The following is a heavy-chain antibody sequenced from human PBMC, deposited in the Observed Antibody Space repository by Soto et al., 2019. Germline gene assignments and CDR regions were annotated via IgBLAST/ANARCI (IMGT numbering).Heavy chain of an antibody. Sequence: GGSLRLSCAASGFTFSNAWMSWVRQAPGKGLEWVGRIKSKTDGGTTDYAAPVKGRFTISRDDSKNTLYLQMNSLKTEDTAVYYCTTDGAIGLYVFDIWGQGTMVTVSS. V-gene: IGHV3-15*01. CDR1: GFTFSNAW. J-gene: IGHJ3*02. CDR3: TTDGAIGLYVFDI. D-gene: IGHD2-8*01. CDR2: IKSKTDGGTT.